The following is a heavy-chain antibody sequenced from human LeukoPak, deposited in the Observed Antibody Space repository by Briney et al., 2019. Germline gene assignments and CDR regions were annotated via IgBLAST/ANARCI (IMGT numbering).Heavy chain of an antibody. CDR1: GDSISSSNFH. CDR3: VRRVNTYGGWFDR. D-gene: IGHD5-18*01. J-gene: IGHJ5*02. Sequence: SETLSLTCRVSGDSISSSNFHWGWIRPSPGKGLGWIGTTDYRGRTFYNPSLNNRVTISADTSRNQLSLKLSSVTATDTAIYYCVRRVNTYGGWFDRWGQGALVTVSS. V-gene: IGHV4-39*01. CDR2: TDYRGRT.